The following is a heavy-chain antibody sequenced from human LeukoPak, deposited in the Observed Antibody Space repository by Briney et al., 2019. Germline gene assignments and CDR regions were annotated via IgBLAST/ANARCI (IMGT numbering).Heavy chain of an antibody. J-gene: IGHJ6*03. CDR2: ISWDGGST. CDR3: AKDIDYYGSEYYMDV. CDR1: GFTFDDYT. V-gene: IGHV3-43*01. D-gene: IGHD3-10*01. Sequence: PGGSLRLSCAASGFTFDDYTMHWVRQAPGKGLEWVSLISWDGGSTYYADSVKGRFTISRDNSKNSLYLQMNSLRTEDTALYYCAKDIDYYGSEYYMDVWGKGTTVTVSS.